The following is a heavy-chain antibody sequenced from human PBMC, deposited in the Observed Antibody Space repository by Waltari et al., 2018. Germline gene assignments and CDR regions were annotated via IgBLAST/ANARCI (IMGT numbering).Heavy chain of an antibody. J-gene: IGHJ4*02. CDR3: AISPYSSGWYYFDY. V-gene: IGHV4-34*01. D-gene: IGHD6-19*01. Sequence: QVQLQQWGAGLLKPSETLSLTCAVYGGSFSGYYWSWIRQPPGKGLEWIGEINHSGSTNYNPSLKSRVTISVDTSKNQFSLKLSSVTAADTAVYYCAISPYSSGWYYFDYWGQGTLVTVSS. CDR2: INHSGST. CDR1: GGSFSGYY.